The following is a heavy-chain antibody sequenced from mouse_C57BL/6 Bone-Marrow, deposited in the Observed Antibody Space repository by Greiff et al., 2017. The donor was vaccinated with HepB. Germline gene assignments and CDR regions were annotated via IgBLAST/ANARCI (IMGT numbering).Heavy chain of an antibody. CDR1: GYTFTSYW. CDR2: IDPSDSDT. V-gene: IGHV1-69*02. CDR3: AKLGRAY. Sequence: QVQLQQPGAELVKPGASVKLSCKASGYTFTSYWMHWVKQRPGRGLEWIGRIDPSDSDTNYNQKLKGKATLTVDKSSSTAYMQLSSLTSEDSAVYYCAKLGRAYWGQGTLVTVSA. D-gene: IGHD4-1*01. J-gene: IGHJ3*01.